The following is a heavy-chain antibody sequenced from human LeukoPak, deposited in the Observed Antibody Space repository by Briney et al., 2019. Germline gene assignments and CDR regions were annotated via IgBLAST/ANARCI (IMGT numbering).Heavy chain of an antibody. V-gene: IGHV1-46*01. CDR2: INPSGGSP. CDR3: ARVAKYTYYFDY. J-gene: IGHJ4*02. D-gene: IGHD1-1*01. Sequence: ASVKVSCRASGYTFTSYYLHWVRQAPGQGLEWMAIINPSGGSPNYAQKFQGRVTMTRDTSTSTVYVELSSLRSEDTAVYYCARVAKYTYYFDYWGQGTLVTVSS. CDR1: GYTFTSYY.